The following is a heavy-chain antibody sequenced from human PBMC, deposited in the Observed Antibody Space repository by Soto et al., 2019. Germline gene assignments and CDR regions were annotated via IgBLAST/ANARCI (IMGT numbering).Heavy chain of an antibody. Sequence: EVQLVESGGMLVQPGGSLRLSCAASGLTLSTSSMNWVRQAPGKGLEWISYIRRHTSVTAYADSVKGRFTISRDSAKNSLYLQMDSLRVEDTAVYYCVKVADSGNYTADRWGQGTLVTVSS. J-gene: IGHJ5*02. CDR1: GLTLSTSS. D-gene: IGHD3-22*01. V-gene: IGHV3-48*01. CDR2: IRRHTSVT. CDR3: VKVADSGNYTADR.